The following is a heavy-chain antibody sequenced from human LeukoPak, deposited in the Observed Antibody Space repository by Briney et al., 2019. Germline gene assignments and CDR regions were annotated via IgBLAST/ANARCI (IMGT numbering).Heavy chain of an antibody. Sequence: TSETLSLTCAVYGGSFSGYYSSWIRQPPGKGLEWIGEINHSGSTNYNPSLKSRVTISVDTSKNQFSLKLSSVTAADTAVYYCARVFADYYGSGSYFLAGDYYFDYWGQGTLVTVSS. J-gene: IGHJ4*02. D-gene: IGHD3-10*01. CDR2: INHSGST. CDR1: GGSFSGYY. V-gene: IGHV4-34*01. CDR3: ARVFADYYGSGSYFLAGDYYFDY.